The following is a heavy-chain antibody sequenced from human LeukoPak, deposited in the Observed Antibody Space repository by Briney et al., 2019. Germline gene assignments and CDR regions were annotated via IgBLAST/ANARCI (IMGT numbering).Heavy chain of an antibody. V-gene: IGHV4-34*01. Sequence: PSETLSLTCAVYGGSFSGYYWSWIRQPPGKGLEWIGDIYHTGSTTYSPSLKSRVTISVDTSKKQFPLSLTSVTAADTAVYYCARVGYPTQRRVLSAVSIPTAGAFDVWGQGTLVTVSS. CDR2: IYHTGST. CDR1: GGSFSGYY. CDR3: ARVGYPTQRRVLSAVSIPTAGAFDV. J-gene: IGHJ3*01. D-gene: IGHD2-21*01.